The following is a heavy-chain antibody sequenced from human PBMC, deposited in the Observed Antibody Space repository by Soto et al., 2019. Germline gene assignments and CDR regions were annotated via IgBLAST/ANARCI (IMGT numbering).Heavy chain of an antibody. J-gene: IGHJ4*02. Sequence: VQLVQSGSEVKKPGSSVKVSCKASGDTSTTYVVSWVRQAPGNGLEWMGGINPMSRTAKYAEKYSGRVTITADEATKTVYLYLTTLRFEDTAVYFCVRGTYCGASCYFAREYWGQGTLVAVSS. D-gene: IGHD2-21*01. V-gene: IGHV1-69*01. CDR2: INPMSRTA. CDR3: VRGTYCGASCYFAREY. CDR1: GDTSTTYV.